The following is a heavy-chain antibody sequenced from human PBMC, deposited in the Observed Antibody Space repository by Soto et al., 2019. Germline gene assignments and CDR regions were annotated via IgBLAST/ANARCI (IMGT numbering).Heavy chain of an antibody. J-gene: IGHJ5*02. V-gene: IGHV1-18*01. Sequence: QVQLVQSGAEVKKPGASVKVSCKASGYTFTNYGISWVRQAPGQGLEWMGWISAYNGNTKYAQKLQGRVTMTTDTSPSTAYMELRSLRSDDTAVYYGARGVGSGSYYNQYNWFDPWGQGTLVTVSS. CDR1: GYTFTNYG. CDR2: ISAYNGNT. D-gene: IGHD3-10*01. CDR3: ARGVGSGSYYNQYNWFDP.